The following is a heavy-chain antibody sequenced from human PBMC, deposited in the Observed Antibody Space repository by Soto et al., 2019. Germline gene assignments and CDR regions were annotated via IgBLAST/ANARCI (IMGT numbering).Heavy chain of an antibody. V-gene: IGHV3-33*01. J-gene: IGHJ6*02. CDR2: IWFDGSKK. CDR3: ARDRLVPYGYGMDV. Sequence: QMQLVESGGGVVQPGRSLRLSCAASGFTFRSYGIHWVRQAPGKGLEWVALIWFDGSKKYYVDSVKGRFAVSRDNSKNTRYLQMNSLRVEDTAVYYCARDRLVPYGYGMDVWGQGTTVTVSS. CDR1: GFTFRSYG. D-gene: IGHD2-2*01.